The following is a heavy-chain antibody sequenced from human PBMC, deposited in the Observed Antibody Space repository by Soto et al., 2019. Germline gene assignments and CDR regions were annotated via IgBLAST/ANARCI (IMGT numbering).Heavy chain of an antibody. V-gene: IGHV3-23*01. CDR2: ISGSGGST. Sequence: LRLSCAASGFTFSSYAMSWVRQAPGKGLEWVSAISGSGGSTYYADSVKGRFTIFRDNSKNTLYLQMNSLRAEDTAVYYCATPRGLAAAGNIYGMDVWGQGTTVTVSS. CDR1: GFTFSSYA. CDR3: ATPRGLAAAGNIYGMDV. D-gene: IGHD6-13*01. J-gene: IGHJ6*02.